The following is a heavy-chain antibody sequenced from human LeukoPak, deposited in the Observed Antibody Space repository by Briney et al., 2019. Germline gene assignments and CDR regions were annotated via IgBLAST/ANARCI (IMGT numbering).Heavy chain of an antibody. V-gene: IGHV3-66*01. CDR2: IYSGAGT. D-gene: IGHD4-17*01. Sequence: SGGSLRLSCAASGFTVSNNYMSWVHQAPGKGLEWVSVIYSGAGTYYADSVKGRFTISRDNSKNTLYLQMNSLRAEDTAVYYCARVPLYGDYADYYFDSWGQGTLVTVSS. CDR3: ARVPLYGDYADYYFDS. J-gene: IGHJ4*02. CDR1: GFTVSNNY.